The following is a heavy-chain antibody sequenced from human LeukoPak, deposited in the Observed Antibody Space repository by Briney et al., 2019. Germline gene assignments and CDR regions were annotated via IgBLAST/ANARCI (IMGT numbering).Heavy chain of an antibody. V-gene: IGHV1-24*01. D-gene: IGHD3-3*01. CDR2: FDPEDGET. Sequence: ASVKVSRKVSGYTLTELSMHWVRQAPGKGLEWMGGFDPEDGETIYAQKFQGRVTMTEDTSTDTAYMELSSLRSEDTAVYYCATGNYDFWSGYYCVHYWGQGTLVTVSS. J-gene: IGHJ4*02. CDR1: GYTLTELS. CDR3: ATGNYDFWSGYYCVHY.